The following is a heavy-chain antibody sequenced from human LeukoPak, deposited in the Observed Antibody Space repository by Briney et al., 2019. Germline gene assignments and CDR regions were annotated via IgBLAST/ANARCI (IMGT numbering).Heavy chain of an antibody. Sequence: ASVKVSCKASGYTFTSYGISWVRQAPGKGLEWMGGFDPEVGKTIYAQKFQGRVTMTEDTSTDTAYMELSSLRSEDTAVYYCATRYCSGGSCPNYYYYYINVWGKGTTVTISS. CDR1: GYTFTSYG. CDR3: ATRYCSGGSCPNYYYYYINV. V-gene: IGHV1-24*01. D-gene: IGHD2-15*01. CDR2: FDPEVGKT. J-gene: IGHJ6*03.